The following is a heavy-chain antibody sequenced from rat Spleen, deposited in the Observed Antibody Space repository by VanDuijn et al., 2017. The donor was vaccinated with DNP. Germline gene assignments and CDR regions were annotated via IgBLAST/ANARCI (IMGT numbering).Heavy chain of an antibody. CDR1: GFNFNDFW. CDR2: INKDGNTI. J-gene: IGHJ4*01. V-gene: IGHV4-2*01. CDR3: ARENYYAMDA. Sequence: EVKLVESGGGLVQPGRSLKLSCAASGFNFNDFWMGWVRQAPGKGLEWIGEINKDGNTINYTPSLKDKFTISRDNAKNTLYLQMNTLGSEDTAIYYCARENYYAMDAWGQGTSVTVSS.